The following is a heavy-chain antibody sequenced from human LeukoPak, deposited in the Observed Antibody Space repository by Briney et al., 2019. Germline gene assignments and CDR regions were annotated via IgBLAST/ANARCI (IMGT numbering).Heavy chain of an antibody. Sequence: GGSLRLSCAASGFTFSSYSMDWVRQAPGMGLEWLSYIGGSGGPILYADSVEGRFTISRDNAKNSLYLQMNSLRAEDTAVYYCARDPYSNYGWGYYYYYGMDVWGQGTTVTVSS. CDR1: GFTFSSYS. D-gene: IGHD4-11*01. J-gene: IGHJ6*02. CDR2: IGGSGGPI. CDR3: ARDPYSNYGWGYYYYYGMDV. V-gene: IGHV3-48*04.